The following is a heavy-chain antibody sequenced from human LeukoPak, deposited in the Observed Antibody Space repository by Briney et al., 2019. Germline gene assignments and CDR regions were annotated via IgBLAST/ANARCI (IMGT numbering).Heavy chain of an antibody. J-gene: IGHJ4*02. CDR1: GGSISSSSYY. Sequence: SETLSLTCTVSGGSISSSSYYWGWIRQPPGKGLEWIGSIYYSGSTYYNPSLKSRVTISVDTSKNQFSLKLSSVTAADTAVYYCTRAPPLLRSRYYFDYWGQGTLVTVSS. V-gene: IGHV4-39*01. CDR3: TRAPPLLRSRYYFDY. D-gene: IGHD3-22*01. CDR2: IYYSGST.